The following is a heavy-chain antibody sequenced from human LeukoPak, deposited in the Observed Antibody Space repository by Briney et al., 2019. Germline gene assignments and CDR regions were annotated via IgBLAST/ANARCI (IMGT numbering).Heavy chain of an antibody. J-gene: IGHJ6*03. CDR2: IYYSGIT. CDR1: GGSISTIDRY. D-gene: IGHD3-10*01. Sequence: SETLSLTCTVSGGSISTIDRYWGWIRHPPGKGLEWIGLIYYSGITYRNPSLKSRVPISVQTPQNQFSLRLSSGTAANAAVYSCARHQEAMVRGVLYYMDVWGKGTTVTISS. V-gene: IGHV4-39*01. CDR3: ARHQEAMVRGVLYYMDV.